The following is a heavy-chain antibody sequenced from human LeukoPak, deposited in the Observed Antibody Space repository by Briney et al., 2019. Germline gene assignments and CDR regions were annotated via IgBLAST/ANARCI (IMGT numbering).Heavy chain of an antibody. J-gene: IGHJ4*02. CDR1: GGSFSGYY. D-gene: IGHD5-12*01. V-gene: IGHV4-34*01. CDR2: INHSGRT. Sequence: SETLSLTCAVYGGSFSGYYWSWIRQSPGKGLEWIGEINHSGRTNYNPSLKSRVTISVDTSKNQFSLKLSSVTAADTAVYYCAREFSSYDFDCWGQGTLVTVSS. CDR3: AREFSSYDFDC.